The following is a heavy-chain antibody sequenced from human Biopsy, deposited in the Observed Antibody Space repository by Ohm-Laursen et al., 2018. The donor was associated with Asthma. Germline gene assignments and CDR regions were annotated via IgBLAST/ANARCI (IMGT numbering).Heavy chain of an antibody. Sequence: SLRLSCAASGFTVSTNGMSWVRQPPGKGLEWVSVIYSGGGTYYADSVQGRVTISRDNSKNTLSLQMNSLTAEDTAVYYCARDLRSDNWNPWGMDVWGLGTTVTVAS. CDR3: ARDLRSDNWNPWGMDV. CDR2: IYSGGGT. J-gene: IGHJ6*02. V-gene: IGHV3-53*05. D-gene: IGHD1-20*01. CDR1: GFTVSTNG.